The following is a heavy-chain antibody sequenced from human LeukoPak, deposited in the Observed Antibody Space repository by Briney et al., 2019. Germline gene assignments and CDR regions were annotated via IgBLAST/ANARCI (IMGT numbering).Heavy chain of an antibody. V-gene: IGHV3-23*01. D-gene: IGHD2-2*01. CDR3: AKDMGRYCSSTSCYFGY. CDR2: ISGSGGST. J-gene: IGHJ4*02. Sequence: GGSLRLSCAASGFTFSTFTISWVRQAPGKGLEWDSAISGSGGSTYYADSVKGRFTISRDNSKNTLYLQMNSLRAEDTAVYYCAKDMGRYCSSTSCYFGYWGQGTLVTVSS. CDR1: GFTFSTFT.